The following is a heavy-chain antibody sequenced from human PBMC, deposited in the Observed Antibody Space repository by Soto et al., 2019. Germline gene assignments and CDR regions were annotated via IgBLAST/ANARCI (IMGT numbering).Heavy chain of an antibody. CDR1: GFSLNTGGLG. Sequence: QITLKESGPTLVKPTQTLTLTCTFSGFSLNTGGLGVGWIRQPPGKALEWLALIYWDDDKRYSPSLKSRLSITQDTSNNQWVLTMTNMDPVDTATYYCTHSRCGGDCLRSYSSHYHYGMDVWGQGTTVTVSS. CDR3: THSRCGGDCLRSYSSHYHYGMDV. V-gene: IGHV2-5*02. J-gene: IGHJ6*02. CDR2: IYWDDDK. D-gene: IGHD2-21*02.